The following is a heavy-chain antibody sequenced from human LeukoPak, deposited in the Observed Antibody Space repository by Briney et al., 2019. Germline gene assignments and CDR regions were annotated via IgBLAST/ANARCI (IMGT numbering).Heavy chain of an antibody. V-gene: IGHV1-46*01. J-gene: IGHJ4*02. CDR3: ARDRYSSGWYGRIVFDY. CDR1: GYTFTSYY. CDR2: INPSGGST. Sequence: ASVKVSCKASGYTFTSYYMHWVRQAPGQGLEWMGIINPSGGSTSYAQKFQGRVTMTRDMSTSTVYMELSRLRSDDTAVYYCARDRYSSGWYGRIVFDYWGQGTLVTVSS. D-gene: IGHD6-19*01.